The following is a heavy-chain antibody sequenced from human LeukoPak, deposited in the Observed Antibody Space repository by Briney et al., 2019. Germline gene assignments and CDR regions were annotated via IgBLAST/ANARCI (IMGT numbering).Heavy chain of an antibody. CDR1: GFSFSTYA. D-gene: IGHD1-26*01. V-gene: IGHV3-23*01. Sequence: GGSLRLSCAASGFSFSTYAMNWVRQAPGKGLEWVSGITGNSGARKYADSVKGRFTISRDNSKNTVFLQMNSLRVEDTALYYCAKDKVPDGRWDIDYWGQGTLVTVSS. J-gene: IGHJ4*02. CDR3: AKDKVPDGRWDIDY. CDR2: ITGNSGAR.